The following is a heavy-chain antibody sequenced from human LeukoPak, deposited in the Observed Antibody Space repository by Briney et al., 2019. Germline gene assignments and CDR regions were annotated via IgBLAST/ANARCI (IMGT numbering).Heavy chain of an antibody. CDR2: ISAYNGNT. D-gene: IGHD4-17*01. V-gene: IGHV1-18*01. J-gene: IGHJ6*03. CDR3: ARVDYGDFNYYYYYMDV. Sequence: ASVKVSCKASGYTFTSCGISWVRQAPGQGLEWMGWISAYNGNTNYAQKLQGRVTMTTDTSTSTAYMELRRLRSDDTAVYYCARVDYGDFNYYYYYMDVWGKGTTVTVSS. CDR1: GYTFTSCG.